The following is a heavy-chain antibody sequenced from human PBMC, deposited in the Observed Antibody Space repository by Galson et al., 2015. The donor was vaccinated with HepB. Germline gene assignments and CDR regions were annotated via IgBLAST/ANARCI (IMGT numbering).Heavy chain of an antibody. Sequence: QSGAEVKKPGESLRISCKGSGYSFTSYWISWVRQMPGKGLEWMGRIDPSDSYTNYGPSFQGHVTISADKSISTAYLQWSSLKASDTAMYYCARRSGSYYDDYYGMDVWGQGTTVTVSS. CDR3: ARRSGSYYDDYYGMDV. D-gene: IGHD1-26*01. V-gene: IGHV5-10-1*01. CDR2: IDPSDSYT. CDR1: GYSFTSYW. J-gene: IGHJ6*02.